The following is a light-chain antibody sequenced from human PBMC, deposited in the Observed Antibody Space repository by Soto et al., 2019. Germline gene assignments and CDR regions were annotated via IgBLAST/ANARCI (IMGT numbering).Light chain of an antibody. CDR3: CSYVGGSSYG. CDR2: DVI. CDR1: SSDVGGFNS. J-gene: IGLJ1*01. V-gene: IGLV2-11*01. Sequence: QSALTQPRSVSGSPGQSVTVSCIGTSSDVGGFNSVSWYQQHPGKAPKLMICDVIKRPSGVPDRFSGSKSGKTASLTISGLQAEDEADYYCCSYVGGSSYGFGTGTKLTVL.